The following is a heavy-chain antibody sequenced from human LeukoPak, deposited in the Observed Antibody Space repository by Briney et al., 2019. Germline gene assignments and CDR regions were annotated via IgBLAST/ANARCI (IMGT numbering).Heavy chain of an antibody. CDR1: GFTFSSYS. J-gene: IGHJ4*02. V-gene: IGHV3-48*01. CDR3: AKPSRDFDSSGYSHFDY. CDR2: VSSSSSTR. D-gene: IGHD3-22*01. Sequence: PGGSQRLSCAASGFTFSSYSMNWVRQAPGKGLEWVSHVSSSSSTRYYADSVKGRFTLSRDNAKNSLYLQMHSLRAEDTAIYYCAKPSRDFDSSGYSHFDYWGQGTLVTVSS.